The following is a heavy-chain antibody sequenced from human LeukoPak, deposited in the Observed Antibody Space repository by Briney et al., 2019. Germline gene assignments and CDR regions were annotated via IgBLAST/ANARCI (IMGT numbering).Heavy chain of an antibody. V-gene: IGHV3-9*03. Sequence: GRSLRLSCAASGFTFDDYAMHWVRQAPGKGLEWVSGISWNSGNIDYADSVKGRFTISRDNAKNSLYLQMNSLRAEDMALYYCAKASGSYYYYYIDVWGKGTTVIVSS. CDR2: ISWNSGNI. CDR3: AKASGSYYYYYIDV. J-gene: IGHJ6*03. D-gene: IGHD3-10*01. CDR1: GFTFDDYA.